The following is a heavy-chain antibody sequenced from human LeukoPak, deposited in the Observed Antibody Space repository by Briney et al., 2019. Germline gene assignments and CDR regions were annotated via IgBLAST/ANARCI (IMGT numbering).Heavy chain of an antibody. V-gene: IGHV1-46*01. Sequence: ASVKVSCKASEYTFAKYFIHWVRQAPGQGLEWMGVINPDGGGTTYTQKFQGRVTMTRDTSTSTVYMELTSLRSEDTAVYYRARGAVTTSWFDPWGQGTLVTVSS. CDR2: INPDGGGT. CDR1: EYTFAKYF. J-gene: IGHJ5*02. CDR3: ARGAVTTSWFDP. D-gene: IGHD4-17*01.